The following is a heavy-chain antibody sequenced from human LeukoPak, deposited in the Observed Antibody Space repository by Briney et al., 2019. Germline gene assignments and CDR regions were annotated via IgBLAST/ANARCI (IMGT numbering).Heavy chain of an antibody. CDR3: ARDDSDDAFDI. D-gene: IGHD2-21*02. V-gene: IGHV3-7*01. CDR2: IKQDGSEK. CDR1: GFTFSSYW. J-gene: IGHJ3*02. Sequence: PGGSLRLSCAASGFTFSSYWMSWVRQAPGKGLEWVANIKQDGSEKYYVDSVKGRFTISRDNAKNSLYLQMNGLRAEDTAVYYCARDDSDDAFDIWGQGTMVTVSS.